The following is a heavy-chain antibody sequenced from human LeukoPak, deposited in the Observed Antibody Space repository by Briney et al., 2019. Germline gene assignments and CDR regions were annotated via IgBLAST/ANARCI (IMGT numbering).Heavy chain of an antibody. Sequence: PSETLSLTCTVSGGSISSYYWSWIRQPPGKGLEWIGYIYYSGSTNYNPSLKSRVTISVDTSKNQFSLKLSSVTAADTAVYYCARGQATMVRGVSRPYYFDYWGQGTLVTVSS. CDR1: GGSISSYY. V-gene: IGHV4-59*12. CDR2: IYYSGST. D-gene: IGHD3-10*01. J-gene: IGHJ4*02. CDR3: ARGQATMVRGVSRPYYFDY.